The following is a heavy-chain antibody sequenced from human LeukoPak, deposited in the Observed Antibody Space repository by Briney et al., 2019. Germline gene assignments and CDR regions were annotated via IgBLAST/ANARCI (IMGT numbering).Heavy chain of an antibody. Sequence: SETLSLTCALYGGSSSCYYWSWIRQPPGKGLEWIGEINHSGSTYHNPSLKSRVTISVDTSKNQFSLKVSSVTAADTAVYYCARGAWTCYVGTTHIDYWGQGTLVTVSS. J-gene: IGHJ4*02. V-gene: IGHV4-34*01. D-gene: IGHD1-26*01. CDR2: INHSGST. CDR1: GGSSSCYY. CDR3: ARGAWTCYVGTTHIDY.